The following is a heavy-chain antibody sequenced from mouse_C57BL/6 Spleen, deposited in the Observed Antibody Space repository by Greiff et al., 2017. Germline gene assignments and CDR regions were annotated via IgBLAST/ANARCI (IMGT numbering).Heavy chain of an antibody. CDR2: INPNNGGT. Sequence: EVQLQQSGPELVKPGASVKISCKASGYTFTDYYMNWVKQSHGKSLEWIGDINPNNGGTSYNQKFKGKATLTVDKSSSTAYMVLRSLTSEDAAVYYCARRGFAYWGQGTLVTVSA. CDR3: ARRGFAY. V-gene: IGHV1-26*01. CDR1: GYTFTDYY. J-gene: IGHJ3*01.